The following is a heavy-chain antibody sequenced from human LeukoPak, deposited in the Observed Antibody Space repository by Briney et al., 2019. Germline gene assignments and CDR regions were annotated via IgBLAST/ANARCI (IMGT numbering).Heavy chain of an antibody. V-gene: IGHV4-34*01. CDR2: INHSGST. CDR1: GGSFSGYY. J-gene: IGHJ4*02. D-gene: IGHD3-3*01. Sequence: SETLSLTCAVYGGSFSGYYWSWIRQPPGKGLEWIGEINHSGSTNYNPSLKSRVTISVDTSKNQFSLKLSSVTAADTAVYYCARGILGLRFLEWSCYFDYWGQGTLVTVSS. CDR3: ARGILGLRFLEWSCYFDY.